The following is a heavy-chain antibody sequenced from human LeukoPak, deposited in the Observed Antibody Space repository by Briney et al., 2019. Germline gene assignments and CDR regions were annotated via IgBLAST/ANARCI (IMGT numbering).Heavy chain of an antibody. V-gene: IGHV4-59*08. Sequence: PSETLSLTCTVSGGSISSYYWSWIRQPPGKGLEWIGYIYYSGSTNYNPSLKSRVTISVDTSKNQFSLKLSSVTAADTAVYYCVSQYCSGGSCYLDYWGQGTLVTVSS. D-gene: IGHD2-15*01. CDR2: IYYSGST. CDR1: GGSISSYY. CDR3: VSQYCSGGSCYLDY. J-gene: IGHJ4*02.